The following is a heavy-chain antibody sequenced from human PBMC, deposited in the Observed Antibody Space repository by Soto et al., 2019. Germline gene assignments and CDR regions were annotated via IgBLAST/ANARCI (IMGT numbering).Heavy chain of an antibody. D-gene: IGHD2-15*01. CDR3: ARDPGGGVVVVAATHPDEVYYYYGMDV. CDR2: IIPIFGTA. CDR1: GGTFSSYA. V-gene: IGHV1-69*06. Sequence: EEENSPASVKVSCKASGGTFSSYAISWVRQAPGQGLEWMGGIIPIFGTANYAQKFQGRVTITADKSTSTAYMELSSLRSEDTAVYYCARDPGGGVVVVAATHPDEVYYYYGMDVWGQGTTVTVSS. J-gene: IGHJ6*02.